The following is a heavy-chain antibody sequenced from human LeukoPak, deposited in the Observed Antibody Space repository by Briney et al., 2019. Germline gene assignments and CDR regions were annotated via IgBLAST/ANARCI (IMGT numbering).Heavy chain of an antibody. CDR1: GGSFSGYY. V-gene: IGHV4-38-2*01. CDR3: ASLLWFGELYDY. J-gene: IGHJ4*02. D-gene: IGHD3-10*01. Sequence: SETLSLTCAVYGGSFSGYYWGWIRQPPGKGLEWIGSIYHSGSTYYNPSLKSRVTISVDTSKNQFSLKLSSVTAADTAVYYCASLLWFGELYDYWGQGTLVTVSS. CDR2: IYHSGST.